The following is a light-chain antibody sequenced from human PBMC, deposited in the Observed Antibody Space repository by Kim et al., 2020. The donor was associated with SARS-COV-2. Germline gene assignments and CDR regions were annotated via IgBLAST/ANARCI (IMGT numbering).Light chain of an antibody. V-gene: IGKV1-9*01. CDR2: AAS. J-gene: IGKJ1*01. CDR1: QGISDN. CDR3: QQLKYYPPGT. Sequence: DIQLTQSPSSLSASVGDRVTITCRASQGISDNLAWYQQKPGKAPDLLIYAASTLQSGVPSRFSGSGSGTEFTLTISSLQPEDLATYYCQQLKYYPPGTFGQGTKVDIK.